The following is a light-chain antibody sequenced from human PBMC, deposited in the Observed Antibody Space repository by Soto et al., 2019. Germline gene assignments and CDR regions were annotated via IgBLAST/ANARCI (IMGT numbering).Light chain of an antibody. CDR2: RAS. J-gene: IGKJ1*01. CDR3: MQATYWPPT. CDR1: QSLVFSDGNAY. V-gene: IGKV2-30*01. Sequence: DVVMTQSPLSLPVTLGQPASISCKSSQSLVFSDGNAYLNWFQQRPGQSPRRLIYRASNRDSGVPDRFSGSWSGTDSTLHINGVEAEDVVVYYCMQATYWPPTFGRGTRVEIK.